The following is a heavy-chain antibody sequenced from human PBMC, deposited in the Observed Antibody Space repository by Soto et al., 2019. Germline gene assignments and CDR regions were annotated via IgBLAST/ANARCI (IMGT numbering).Heavy chain of an antibody. Sequence: PGGSLRLSCVASKFTFSNYDMHWVRQAPGKGLEWVALISFEGSNEYYADSVRGRFTISRDNSKNTLYLQMNSLRAEDTAVYYCAKPVWEKTMTLNQFDVWGLRALVTGSS. CDR3: AKPVWEKTMTLNQFDV. V-gene: IGHV3-30*18. J-gene: IGHJ4*02. CDR1: KFTFSNYD. CDR2: ISFEGSNE. D-gene: IGHD3-16*01.